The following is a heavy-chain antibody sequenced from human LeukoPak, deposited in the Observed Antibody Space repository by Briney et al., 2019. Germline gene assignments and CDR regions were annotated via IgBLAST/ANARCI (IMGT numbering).Heavy chain of an antibody. Sequence: SETLSLTCIVSGGSISSYYWNWIRQPPGKGLEWIGYVYDSGTTNYNPSLKSRVTISLDTSRNQFSLTLNSVTAADTAIYYCAREELFESHGYSSWFDTWGQGTLVTVSS. CDR3: AREELFESHGYSSWFDT. J-gene: IGHJ5*02. CDR2: VYDSGTT. CDR1: GGSISSYY. D-gene: IGHD3-22*01. V-gene: IGHV4-59*01.